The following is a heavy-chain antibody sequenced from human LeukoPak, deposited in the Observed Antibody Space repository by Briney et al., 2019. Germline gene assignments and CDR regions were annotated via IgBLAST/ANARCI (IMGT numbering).Heavy chain of an antibody. D-gene: IGHD5-18*01. CDR1: GNTFTDYY. J-gene: IGHJ4*02. V-gene: IGHV1-2*02. CDR3: ARDGIQPNFDY. CDR2: INPNSGGT. Sequence: GASVKVSCKASGNTFTDYYMHWVRQAPGQGLEWMGWINPNSGGTNFAQKFQGRVTMTRDTSISTAYMEVTRLRSDDTAVYYCARDGIQPNFDYWGQGTLVTVSS.